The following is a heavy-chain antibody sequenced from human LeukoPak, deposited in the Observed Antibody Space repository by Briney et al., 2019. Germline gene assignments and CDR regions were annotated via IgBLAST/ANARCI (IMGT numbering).Heavy chain of an antibody. CDR1: GGTFSSYA. CDR2: ISAYNGNT. V-gene: IGHV1-18*01. Sequence: ASVKVSCKASGGTFSSYAISWVQQAPAQGLEWMGWISAYNGNTDYAQKLQGRVTMTTDTSTSTAYMELRSLRSDDTAVYYCARVTQTDYDFDYWGQGTLVTVSS. J-gene: IGHJ4*02. CDR3: ARVTQTDYDFDY. D-gene: IGHD4-17*01.